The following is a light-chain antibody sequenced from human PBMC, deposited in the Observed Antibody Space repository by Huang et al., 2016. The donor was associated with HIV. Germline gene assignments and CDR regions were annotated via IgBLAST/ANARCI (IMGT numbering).Light chain of an antibody. Sequence: DIQMTQSPSSLAASVGDRVTITCRASQNIDNLLNWYQQRPGEAPKLLIFAASNFQRWVPSRFSVTGSGTHFTLSISSLQPEDFATYYCQHITTFGQGTKVDVK. CDR2: AAS. CDR1: QNIDNL. J-gene: IGKJ1*01. CDR3: QHITT. V-gene: IGKV1-39*01.